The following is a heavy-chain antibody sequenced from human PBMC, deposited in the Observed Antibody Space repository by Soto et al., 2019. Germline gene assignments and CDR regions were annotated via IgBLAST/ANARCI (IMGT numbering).Heavy chain of an antibody. CDR1: GGSISSGGYY. CDR2: IYYSGST. D-gene: IGHD3-10*01. CDR3: ARGSAVVRGVSFYFDY. V-gene: IGHV4-31*03. J-gene: IGHJ4*02. Sequence: SETLSLTCTVSGGSISSGGYYWSWIRQHPGKGLEWIGYIYYSGSTYYNPSLKSRVTTSVDTSKNQFSLKLSSVTAADTAVYYCARGSAVVRGVSFYFDYWGQGTLVTVSS.